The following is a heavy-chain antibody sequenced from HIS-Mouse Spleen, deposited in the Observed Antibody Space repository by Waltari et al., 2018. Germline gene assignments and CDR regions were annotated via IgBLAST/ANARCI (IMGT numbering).Heavy chain of an antibody. CDR3: ARGHDYSNYFDY. V-gene: IGHV1-8*01. D-gene: IGHD4-4*01. J-gene: IGHJ4*02. CDR2: MNPNSGNT. Sequence: QVQLVQSGAEVKKPGASVKVSCKASGYTFTSYDINWVRQATGQGLEWMGWMNPNSGNTGYAKKFQGKVTMTQNTSISPAYMELSSLGSWDTAVYYWARGHDYSNYFDYWGQGTLVTVSS. CDR1: GYTFTSYD.